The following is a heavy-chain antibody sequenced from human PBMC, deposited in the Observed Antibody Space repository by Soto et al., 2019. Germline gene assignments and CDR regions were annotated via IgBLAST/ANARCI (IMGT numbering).Heavy chain of an antibody. V-gene: IGHV1-18*01. Sequence: ASVKVSCKASGFTFTSYPITWVRQVPGHGLEWMGWISAYNGNTNYAQKLQGRVTMTTDTSTSTAYMELSRLRSDDTAVYYCARGDCISTSCYGSGAFDPWGQGTLVTVSS. J-gene: IGHJ5*02. CDR1: GFTFTSYP. CDR2: ISAYNGNT. CDR3: ARGDCISTSCYGSGAFDP. D-gene: IGHD2-2*01.